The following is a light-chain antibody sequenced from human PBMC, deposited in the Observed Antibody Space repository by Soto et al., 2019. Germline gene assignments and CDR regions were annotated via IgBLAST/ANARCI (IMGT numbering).Light chain of an antibody. CDR3: QQRSNWPPWT. CDR1: QSVSSY. CDR2: EAT. J-gene: IGKJ1*01. V-gene: IGKV3-11*01. Sequence: EIVLTQSPATLSLSPGERATLSCRASQSVSSYLAWYQHKPGQAPRLLIYEATTRATGIPARFSGSGSGTDFTLTISSLEPEDFAVYYCQQRSNWPPWTFGQGTKVAIK.